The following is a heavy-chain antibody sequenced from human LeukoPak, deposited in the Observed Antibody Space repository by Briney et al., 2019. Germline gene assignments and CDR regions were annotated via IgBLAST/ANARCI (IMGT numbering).Heavy chain of an antibody. V-gene: IGHV3-11*05. J-gene: IGHJ4*02. Sequence: GGSLRLSCTVSGFTFSDYYMTWVRQAPGKGLEWLSYISGNSGDINYLDSVRGRFTISRDNAKNSLYLQMNSLRVEDTAAYYYTRDPRRLDYLGQGTLVTVSS. CDR1: GFTFSDYY. CDR2: ISGNSGDI. CDR3: TRDPRRLDY.